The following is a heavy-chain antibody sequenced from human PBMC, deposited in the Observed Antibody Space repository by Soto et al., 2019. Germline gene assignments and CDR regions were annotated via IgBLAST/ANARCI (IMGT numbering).Heavy chain of an antibody. J-gene: IGHJ4*02. V-gene: IGHV1-18*01. D-gene: IGHD3-10*01. Sequence: QVQLVQSGAEVKKPGASVKVSCKASGYTFSSYGISWVRQAPGQGLEWMGWISAYNGNTNYAQKLQGRVTMTTDTSTSTAYMELRSLRSDDTAVYYCARMGENVLLWFGELIPSTFDYWGQGTLVTVSS. CDR2: ISAYNGNT. CDR1: GYTFSSYG. CDR3: ARMGENVLLWFGELIPSTFDY.